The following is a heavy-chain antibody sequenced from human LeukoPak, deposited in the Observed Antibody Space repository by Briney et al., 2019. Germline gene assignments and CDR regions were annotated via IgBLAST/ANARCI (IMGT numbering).Heavy chain of an antibody. D-gene: IGHD1-20*01. CDR2: IDGSST. CDR1: GFTFSTYW. J-gene: IGHJ4*02. V-gene: IGHV3-74*01. Sequence: GGSLRLSCAASGFTFSTYWMHWVRQAPGKGLMWVSRIDGSSTNYADSVKGRFTISRDNSKNTLYLQMNSLRAEDTAVYYCAKDLTGMDYWGQGTLVTVSS. CDR3: AKDLTGMDY.